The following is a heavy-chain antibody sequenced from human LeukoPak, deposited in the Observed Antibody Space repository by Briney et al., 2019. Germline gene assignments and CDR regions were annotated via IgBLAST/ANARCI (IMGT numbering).Heavy chain of an antibody. CDR2: IKSKTDGGTT. CDR3: TTDNHCSGGSCYPYYFDY. Sequence: PGGSLRLSCAASGFTFSSYAMHWVRQAPGKGLEWVGRIKSKTDGGTTDYAAPVKGRFTISRDDSKNTLYLQMNSLKTEDTAVYYCTTDNHCSGGSCYPYYFDYWGQGALVTVSS. CDR1: GFTFSSYA. J-gene: IGHJ4*02. D-gene: IGHD2-15*01. V-gene: IGHV3-15*01.